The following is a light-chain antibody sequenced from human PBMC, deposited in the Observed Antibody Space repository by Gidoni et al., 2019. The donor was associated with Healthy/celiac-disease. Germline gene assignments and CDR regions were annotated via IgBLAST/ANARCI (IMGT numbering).Light chain of an antibody. CDR2: GAS. CDR1: QSGSSSY. V-gene: IGKV3-20*01. Sequence: EIVLTHSPGTLSLSPGAGATRACRASQSGSSSYLAWYQQKPGQAPRLLIYGASSRATGIPDRFSGSGSGTDFTLTISRLEPEDFAVYYCQQYGSSPPFTFGPGTKVDIK. CDR3: QQYGSSPPFT. J-gene: IGKJ3*01.